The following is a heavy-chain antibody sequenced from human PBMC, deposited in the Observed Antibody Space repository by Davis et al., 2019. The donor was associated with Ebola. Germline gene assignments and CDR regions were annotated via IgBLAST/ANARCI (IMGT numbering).Heavy chain of an antibody. CDR1: GGSISSGGYY. CDR3: ARGIYDSSSSRSDYSDS. J-gene: IGHJ4*02. CDR2: INHSGST. Sequence: MPSETLSLTCAVSGGSISSGGYYWNWIRQPPGKGLQWIGEINHSGSTNYNPSLKSRVTTSVDTSKNQFSLKLNSVTAADTAVYYCARGIYDSSSSRSDYSDSWGQGTLVTVSS. V-gene: IGHV4-34*01. D-gene: IGHD3-22*01.